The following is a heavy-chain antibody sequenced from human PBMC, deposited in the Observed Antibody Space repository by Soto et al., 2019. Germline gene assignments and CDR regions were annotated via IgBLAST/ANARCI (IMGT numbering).Heavy chain of an antibody. V-gene: IGHV1-69*01. J-gene: IGHJ5*02. CDR3: ARRTVLLNFDP. CDR1: GGTFSSYA. Sequence: QVQLVQSGAEVKKPGSSVKVSCKASGGTFSSYAISWVRQAPGQGLEWMGGIIPIFGTANYTQKFQGRVPTTAHESTSTAYLALRSLRSEDTAVFYCARRTVLLNFDPWGQGTRVTVSS. CDR2: IIPIFGTA. D-gene: IGHD3-10*01.